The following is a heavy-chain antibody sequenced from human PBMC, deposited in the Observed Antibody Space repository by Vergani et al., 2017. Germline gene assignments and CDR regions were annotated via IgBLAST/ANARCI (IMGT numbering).Heavy chain of an antibody. CDR2: MNPNSGNT. V-gene: IGHV1-8*01. J-gene: IGHJ6*02. D-gene: IGHD3-22*01. CDR1: GYTFTSYD. CDR3: ARDSSGYQNYYYGMDV. Sequence: QVQLVQSGAEVKKPGASVKVSCKASGYTFTSYDINWVRQATGQGLEWMGWMNPNSGNTGYAQKFQGRVTMTRNTSISTAYMELSRLRSDDTAVYYCARDSSGYQNYYYGMDVWGQGTTVTVSS.